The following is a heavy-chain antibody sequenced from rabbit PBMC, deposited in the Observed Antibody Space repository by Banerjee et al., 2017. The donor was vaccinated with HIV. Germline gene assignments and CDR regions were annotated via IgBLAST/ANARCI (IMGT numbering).Heavy chain of an antibody. CDR3: ARDHTYGYDGYAYVTKGMDL. Sequence: QEQLEESGGGLVQPEGSLTLTCTASGFSFSSSYWICWVRQAPGKGLEWIACIYAGSSGTTYYASWAKGRFTISKTSSTTVTLQMTSLTAADTATYFCARDHTYGYDGYAYVTKGMDLWGQGTLVTVS. CDR1: GFSFSSSYW. J-gene: IGHJ6*01. CDR2: IYAGSSGTT. D-gene: IGHD6-1*01. V-gene: IGHV1S45*01.